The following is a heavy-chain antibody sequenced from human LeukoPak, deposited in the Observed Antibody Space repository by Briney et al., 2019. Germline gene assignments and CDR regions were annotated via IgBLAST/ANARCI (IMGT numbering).Heavy chain of an antibody. CDR1: GFTVSSNY. J-gene: IGHJ3*02. V-gene: IGHV3-23*01. CDR3: AKDYDAFDI. CDR2: ISGSGGST. Sequence: PGGSLRLSCAASGFTVSSNYMSWVRQAPGKGLEWVSAISGSGGSTYYADSVKGRFTISRDNSKNTLYLQMNSLRAEDTAVYYCAKDYDAFDIWGQGTMVTVSS.